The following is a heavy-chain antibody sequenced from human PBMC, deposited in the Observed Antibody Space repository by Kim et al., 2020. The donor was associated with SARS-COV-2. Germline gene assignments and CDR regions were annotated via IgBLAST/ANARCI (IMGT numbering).Heavy chain of an antibody. Sequence: YAAPVKGRFTISRDDSKNTLYLQMNSLKTEDTAVYYCTTIEGGSYYLVDYWGQGTLVTVSS. J-gene: IGHJ4*02. V-gene: IGHV3-15*01. CDR3: TTIEGGSYYLVDY. D-gene: IGHD1-26*01.